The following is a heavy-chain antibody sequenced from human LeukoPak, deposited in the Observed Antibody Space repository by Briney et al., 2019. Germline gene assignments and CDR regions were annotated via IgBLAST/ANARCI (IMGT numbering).Heavy chain of an antibody. D-gene: IGHD4-11*01. CDR2: TNGGDSNI. J-gene: IGHJ6*03. V-gene: IGHV3-74*01. CDR1: GFTFSSYC. CDR3: ARGQSYYYMDV. Sequence: GGSLRLSCAASGFTFSSYCMFWVRHLPGKGPVWVSRTNGGDSNIRYADSVKGRFSIFRDNSKNTVYLHMSSLRAEDTGIYYCARGQSYYYMDVWGKGTTVTVSS.